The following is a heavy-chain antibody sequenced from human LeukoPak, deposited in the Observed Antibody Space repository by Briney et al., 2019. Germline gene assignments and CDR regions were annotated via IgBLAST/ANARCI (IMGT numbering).Heavy chain of an antibody. V-gene: IGHV3-64D*09. CDR2: ISDSGGST. J-gene: IGHJ6*02. CDR1: GFPFTSYA. CDR3: VRGDSFGPYGMDV. D-gene: IGHD2-15*01. Sequence: GGSLRLSCAASGFPFTSYAMHWVRQAPGKGLEYVSAISDSGGSTYYADSVKGRFTISRDNSKNTLYLQMSSLRAEDTAVYFCVRGDSFGPYGMDVWGQGTTVTVSS.